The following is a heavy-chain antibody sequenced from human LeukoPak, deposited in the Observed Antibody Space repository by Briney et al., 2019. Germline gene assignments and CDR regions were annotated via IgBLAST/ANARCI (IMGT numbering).Heavy chain of an antibody. CDR1: GGSISSYY. CDR3: ASTYCGGDCYSRRVYSYMDV. V-gene: IGHV4-59*01. J-gene: IGHJ6*03. CDR2: IYYRGGT. Sequence: SETLSLTCTVSGGSISSYYGIWIRQPPGKGREWIGYIYYRGGTTYNPSLTCRVTILVDTSKNKFSLKLRSVTAADKAVYYCASTYCGGDCYSRRVYSYMDVWGKGTPVTISS. D-gene: IGHD2-21*02.